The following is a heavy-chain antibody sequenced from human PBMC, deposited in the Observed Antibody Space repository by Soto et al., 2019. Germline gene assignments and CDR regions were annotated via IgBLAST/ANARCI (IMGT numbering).Heavy chain of an antibody. CDR1: GFTFSSYA. V-gene: IGHV3-23*01. CDR2: ISGSGGST. J-gene: IGHJ4*02. D-gene: IGHD6-6*01. Sequence: GGSLRLSCAASGFTFSSYAMSWVRQAPGKGLEWVSAISGSGGSTYYADSVKGRFTISRDNSKNTLYLQMNSLRAEDTAVYYCAKDFITPLKIAARPNEIDYWGQGTLVTVSS. CDR3: AKDFITPLKIAARPNEIDY.